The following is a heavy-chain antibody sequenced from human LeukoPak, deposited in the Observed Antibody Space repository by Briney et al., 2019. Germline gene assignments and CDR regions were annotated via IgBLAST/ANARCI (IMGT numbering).Heavy chain of an antibody. J-gene: IGHJ4*02. Sequence: AGGSLRLSCAASGFTVSSNYMSWVRQAPGKGLEWVSVIYSGGSTYYADSVKGRFTISRDNSKNTLYLQMNSLRAEDTAVYYCARVFSDEGIDSSGTLFDYWGQGTLVTVSS. V-gene: IGHV3-53*01. CDR2: IYSGGST. D-gene: IGHD3-22*01. CDR3: ARVFSDEGIDSSGTLFDY. CDR1: GFTVSSNY.